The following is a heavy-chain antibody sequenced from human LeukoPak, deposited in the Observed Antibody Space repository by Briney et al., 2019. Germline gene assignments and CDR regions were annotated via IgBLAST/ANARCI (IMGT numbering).Heavy chain of an antibody. Sequence: GRSLTLTCAASGFIFISDVLHWVRQPPGTGLDRVAVVSYDGSNKYYADSVKRRFTISRDKSKNKLYLQMDSRRAEDTAVYYCAKDRMVAPGEVEVGDYWGQGTLVTVSS. CDR3: AKDRMVAPGEVEVGDY. CDR2: VSYDGSNK. D-gene: IGHD3-16*01. J-gene: IGHJ4*02. V-gene: IGHV3-30*18. CDR1: GFIFISDV.